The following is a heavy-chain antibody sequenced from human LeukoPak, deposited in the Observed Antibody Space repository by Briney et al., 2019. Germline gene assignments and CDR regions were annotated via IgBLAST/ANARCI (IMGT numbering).Heavy chain of an antibody. Sequence: SETLSLTCTVSGGSISSSSYYWGWIRQPPGKGLEWIGSIYYSGSTYYNPSLKSRVTISVDTSKNQFSLKLSSVTAADTAVYYCARSAGVFFFDYWGQGTLVTVSS. D-gene: IGHD6-13*01. CDR3: ARSAGVFFFDY. V-gene: IGHV4-39*07. CDR1: GGSISSSSYY. J-gene: IGHJ4*02. CDR2: IYYSGST.